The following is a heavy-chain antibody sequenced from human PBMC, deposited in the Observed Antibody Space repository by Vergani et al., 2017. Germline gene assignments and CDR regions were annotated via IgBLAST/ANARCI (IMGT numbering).Heavy chain of an antibody. CDR2: ISGSGGST. V-gene: IGHV3-23*01. CDR1: GFPFSSYA. D-gene: IGHD6-19*01. CDR3: AKVRMIRLAVAGPFDY. J-gene: IGHJ4*02. Sequence: EVQLLESGGGLVQPGGSLRLSCAASGFPFSSYAMSWVRQAPGKGLEWVSAISGSGGSTYYADSVKGRFTISRDNSKNTLYLQMNSLRAEDTAVYYCAKVRMIRLAVAGPFDYWGQGTLVTVSS.